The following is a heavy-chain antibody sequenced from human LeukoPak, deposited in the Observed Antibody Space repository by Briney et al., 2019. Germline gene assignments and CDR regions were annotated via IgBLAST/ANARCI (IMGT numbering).Heavy chain of an antibody. CDR3: TRRTSVLPFDY. J-gene: IGHJ4*02. CDR2: INTDGTST. CDR1: GFTFSSYW. D-gene: IGHD2-8*01. V-gene: IGHV3-74*01. Sequence: GGSLRLSCAASGFTFSSYWMHWVRQAPGKGLVWVSRINTDGTSTTYADSVKGRFTISRDNAKNTLYLQMNSLRAEDTAVYYCTRRTSVLPFDYWGQGTLVTVSS.